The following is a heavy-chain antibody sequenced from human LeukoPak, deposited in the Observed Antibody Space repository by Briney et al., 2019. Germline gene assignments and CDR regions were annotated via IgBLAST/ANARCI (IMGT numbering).Heavy chain of an antibody. CDR3: AREGRLPDYYDSSGYPYYFDY. CDR1: GFTVSSNY. J-gene: IGHJ4*02. D-gene: IGHD3-22*01. Sequence: GGSLRLSCAASGFTVSSNYMSWVRQAPGKGLEWVSVIYSGGSTYYADSVKGRFTISRDNSKNTLYLQMNSLSAEDTAVYYCAREGRLPDYYDSSGYPYYFDYWGQGTLVTVSS. CDR2: IYSGGST. V-gene: IGHV3-66*01.